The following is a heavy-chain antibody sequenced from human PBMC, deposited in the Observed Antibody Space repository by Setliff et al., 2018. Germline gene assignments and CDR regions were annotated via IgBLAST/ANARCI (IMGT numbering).Heavy chain of an antibody. CDR2: IDYSGST. J-gene: IGHJ6*04. Sequence: SETLSLTCSVSGASITSYYWSWIRQPPGKGLEWIGYIDYSGSTNYNPSLKSRVTISLDTSKNQFSLQLSSVTAADTAVYYCARDGLGAFSLRSMDVWGKGTTVTVSS. V-gene: IGHV4-59*01. D-gene: IGHD3-3*02. CDR3: ARDGLGAFSLRSMDV. CDR1: GASITSYY.